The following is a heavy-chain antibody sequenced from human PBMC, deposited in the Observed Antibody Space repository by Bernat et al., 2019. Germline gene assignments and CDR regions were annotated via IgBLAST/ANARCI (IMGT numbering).Heavy chain of an antibody. V-gene: IGHV3-74*03. CDR1: GFSFSSYW. CDR2: INSDGSVI. Sequence: EVQLVESGGGLVQPGGSLRLSCAASGFSFSSYWTHWVRQAPGKGLVWVARINSDGSVIKYADLVKGRFIISRDNAKNTLYLQMNSLRGEDTAVYYYAKDGQQTPYFYYYMDAWGRGTTVTVSS. D-gene: IGHD6-13*01. CDR3: AKDGQQTPYFYYYMDA. J-gene: IGHJ6*03.